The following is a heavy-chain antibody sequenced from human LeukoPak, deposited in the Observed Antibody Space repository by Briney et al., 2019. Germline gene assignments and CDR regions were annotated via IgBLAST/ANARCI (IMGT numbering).Heavy chain of an antibody. Sequence: GASVKVSCKASGYTFTGQYLHWVRQAPGQGLEWMGWINPNSGGTNYAQKFQGRVTMTRDTSISTAYMELSRLRSDDTAVYYCARDGFGTGDDAFDIWGQGTMVTVSS. CDR1: GYTFTGQY. J-gene: IGHJ3*02. CDR3: ARDGFGTGDDAFDI. D-gene: IGHD3/OR15-3a*01. V-gene: IGHV1-2*02. CDR2: INPNSGGT.